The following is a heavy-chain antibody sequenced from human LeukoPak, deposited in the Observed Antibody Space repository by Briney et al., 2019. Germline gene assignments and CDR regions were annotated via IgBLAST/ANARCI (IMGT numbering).Heavy chain of an antibody. CDR3: ARHYGTLWYYYYMDV. J-gene: IGHJ6*03. V-gene: IGHV4-59*01. Sequence: SETLSLTCTLSGGSISSYYWSWIRQPPGKGLEWIGYIYYSGSTNYNPSLKSRVTISVDTSKNQFSLKLSSVTAADTAVYYCARHYGTLWYYYYMDVWGKGTTVTVSS. CDR2: IYYSGST. D-gene: IGHD3-10*01. CDR1: GGSISSYY.